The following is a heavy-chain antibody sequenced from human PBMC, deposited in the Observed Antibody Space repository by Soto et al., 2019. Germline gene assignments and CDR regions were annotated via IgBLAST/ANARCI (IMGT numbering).Heavy chain of an antibody. CDR3: ARGDWGSNFDY. D-gene: IGHD7-27*01. Sequence: SETLSLTCTVSGDSISSYYWSWIRQPPGKGLEWIGYIYYSGSTNYNPSLKSRVTISLDTSKNQFSLKLSSVTAADTAVYYCARGDWGSNFDYWGQGTLVTVSS. J-gene: IGHJ4*02. V-gene: IGHV4-59*01. CDR2: IYYSGST. CDR1: GDSISSYY.